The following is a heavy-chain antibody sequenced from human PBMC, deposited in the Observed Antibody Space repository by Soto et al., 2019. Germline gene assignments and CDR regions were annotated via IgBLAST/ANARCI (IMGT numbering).Heavy chain of an antibody. D-gene: IGHD2-21*02. CDR3: TRDGDGRMTTNPYYYYGMDV. CDR1: GGSISGDY. J-gene: IGHJ6*02. CDR2: VYYSGGA. V-gene: IGHV4-59*01. Sequence: SETLSLTCTVSGGSISGDYWSWIRQPPGKGLEWIGNVYYSGGAKYNPSVKRRVSISVDTSKNQFSLNLSSVTAADTAVYYCTRDGDGRMTTNPYYYYGMDVWGPGITVTVSS.